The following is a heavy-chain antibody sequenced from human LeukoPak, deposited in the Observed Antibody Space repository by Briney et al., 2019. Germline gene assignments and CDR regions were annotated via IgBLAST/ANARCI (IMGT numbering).Heavy chain of an antibody. CDR1: GFTFSSYA. V-gene: IGHV3-30*04. J-gene: IGHJ4*02. D-gene: IGHD6-19*01. Sequence: PGRSLRLSCAASGFTFSSYAMHWVRQAPGKGLEWVAVISYDGSNKYYADSVKGRFTISRDNSKNTLYLQMNSLRAEDTAVYYCAKDWDSSGWFFFDYWGQGTLVTVSS. CDR3: AKDWDSSGWFFFDY. CDR2: ISYDGSNK.